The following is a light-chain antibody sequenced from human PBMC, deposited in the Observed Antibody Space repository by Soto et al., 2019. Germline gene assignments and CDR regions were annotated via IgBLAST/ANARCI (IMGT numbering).Light chain of an antibody. J-gene: IGKJ4*01. CDR1: QSVSSTY. CDR3: QQYGSSPLT. Sequence: EFVLTQSPGTLSLSPGERATLSCRASQSVSSTYLAWYQQKPGQAPRLLIYGASSRATGIPDRFRGSGSGTDFTLTIPRLETEDFAVYYCQQYGSSPLTFGGGTKVDIK. CDR2: GAS. V-gene: IGKV3-20*01.